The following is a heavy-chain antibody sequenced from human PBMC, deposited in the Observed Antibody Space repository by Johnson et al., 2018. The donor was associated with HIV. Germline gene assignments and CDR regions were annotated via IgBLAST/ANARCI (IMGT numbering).Heavy chain of an antibody. D-gene: IGHD1-20*01. J-gene: IGHJ3*02. CDR1: GFTFSSYG. Sequence: QVQLVESGGGVVQPGRSLRLSCAASGFTFSSYGMHWVRQAPGKGLEWVAVTSYDGSNKYYADSVKGRFTISRDNSKKTLYLQMNRLRAEDTAVYYCAKGGYNWKFDGFDIWGQGTMVTVSS. CDR3: AKGGYNWKFDGFDI. V-gene: IGHV3-30*18. CDR2: TSYDGSNK.